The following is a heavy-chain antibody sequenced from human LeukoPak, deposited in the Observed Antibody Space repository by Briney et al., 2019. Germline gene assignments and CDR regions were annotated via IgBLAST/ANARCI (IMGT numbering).Heavy chain of an antibody. Sequence: ASVKVSCKASGYTFTGYYIHWVRQAPGQGLEWMGWINPNSGATKSAQKFQGRVTMTRDTSISTAHMEVTRLTSDDTAVYYCARDGFSATAFDYWGQGTLVTVSS. CDR2: INPNSGAT. CDR1: GYTFTGYY. D-gene: IGHD5-12*01. V-gene: IGHV1-2*02. J-gene: IGHJ4*01. CDR3: ARDGFSATAFDY.